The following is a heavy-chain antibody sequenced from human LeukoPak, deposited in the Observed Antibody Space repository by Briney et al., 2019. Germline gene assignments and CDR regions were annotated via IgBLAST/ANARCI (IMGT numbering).Heavy chain of an antibody. J-gene: IGHJ4*02. CDR3: AREAYSGWPFDY. D-gene: IGHD6-19*01. Sequence: SETLSLTCTVSGDSISSYYWSSIRQPPGKGLELIRYIYYSGSSNYNPSLRSRVTISVDTSKNQFSLKLSSVTAADTAVYYCAREAYSGWPFDYWGQGTLVTVSS. V-gene: IGHV4-59*01. CDR1: GDSISSYY. CDR2: IYYSGSS.